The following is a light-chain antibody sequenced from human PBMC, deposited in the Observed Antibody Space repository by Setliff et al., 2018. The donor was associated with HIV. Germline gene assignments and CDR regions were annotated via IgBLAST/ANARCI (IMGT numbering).Light chain of an antibody. Sequence: QSALTQPASVSGSPGQSITIPCSGTNSDIGSHDYVSWYQQHPGKAPKLIIFSVTYLPSGVSDRFSGSKSGNTASLTISGLQPEDEADYYCASHRDTNTREVFGTGTKVTV. CDR2: SVT. CDR3: ASHRDTNTREV. J-gene: IGLJ1*01. V-gene: IGLV2-14*03. CDR1: NSDIGSHDY.